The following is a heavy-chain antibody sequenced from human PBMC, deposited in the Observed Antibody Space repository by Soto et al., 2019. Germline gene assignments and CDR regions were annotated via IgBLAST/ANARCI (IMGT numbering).Heavy chain of an antibody. CDR2: ISSSSSTI. Sequence: GGSLRLSCAASGFTFSSYSMNWVRQAPGKGLEWVSYISSSSSTIYYADSVKGRFTISRDNAKNSLYLQMNSLRAEDTAVYYCARDHVGVDYWGQGTLVTVSS. CDR1: GFTFSSYS. CDR3: ARDHVGVDY. D-gene: IGHD2-15*01. J-gene: IGHJ4*02. V-gene: IGHV3-48*01.